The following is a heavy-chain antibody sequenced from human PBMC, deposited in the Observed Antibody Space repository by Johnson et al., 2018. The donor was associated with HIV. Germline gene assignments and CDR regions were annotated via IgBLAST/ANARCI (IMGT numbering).Heavy chain of an antibody. D-gene: IGHD6-19*01. CDR3: AKDRSVAGLYDAFDM. J-gene: IGHJ3*02. Sequence: EQLVESGGGVVQPGRSLRLSCTASGFIFGSYDMSWVRQTPGKGLEWVSSISINGGSTYYTDSVKGRFTISRDNSKNTLYLHMNSLRAEDTAIYYCAKDRSVAGLYDAFDMWGQGTRVYVSS. V-gene: IGHV3-23*04. CDR1: GFIFGSYD. CDR2: ISINGGST.